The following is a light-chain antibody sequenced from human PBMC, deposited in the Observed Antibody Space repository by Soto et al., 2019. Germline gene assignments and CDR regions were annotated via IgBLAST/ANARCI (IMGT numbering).Light chain of an antibody. CDR3: MEALQTPFT. Sequence: DIVMTQSPLSLPVTPGDPASISCRSSQSLLHINGYNYLDWYLQKPGQSPQLLIYLGSNRASGVPDRFSGSGSGTDFTLKISRVEAEDVGVYYCMEALQTPFTFGPGTKVDIK. V-gene: IGKV2-28*01. CDR1: QSLLHINGYNY. J-gene: IGKJ3*01. CDR2: LGS.